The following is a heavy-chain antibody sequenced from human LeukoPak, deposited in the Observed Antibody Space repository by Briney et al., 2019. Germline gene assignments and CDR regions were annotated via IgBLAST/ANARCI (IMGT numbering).Heavy chain of an antibody. V-gene: IGHV4-59*01. CDR1: GGSISSYY. CDR2: IYYSGST. J-gene: IGHJ4*02. D-gene: IGHD2-15*01. Sequence: PSETLSLTCTVSGGSISSYYWSWIRQPPGKGLEWIGYIYYSGSTNYNPSLKSRVTISVDTSKNQFSLKLSSVTAADTAVYYCARARRGSGGGCYFDYWGQGTLVTVSS. CDR3: ARARRGSGGGCYFDY.